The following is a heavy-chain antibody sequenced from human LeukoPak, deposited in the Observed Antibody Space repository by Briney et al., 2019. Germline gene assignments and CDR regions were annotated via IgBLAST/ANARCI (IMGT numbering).Heavy chain of an antibody. J-gene: IGHJ1*01. V-gene: IGHV3-48*01. CDR2: ISSGSGTT. D-gene: IGHD6-13*01. Sequence: GGSLRLSCAASGFTFSSYSMNWVRKAPGKGLECVSYISSGSGTTYYADSVKGRFTISRDNAKNSLYLEMNSLRAEDTAVYYCAKDPGIAAAGGWGQGTLVTVSS. CDR1: GFTFSSYS. CDR3: AKDPGIAAAGG.